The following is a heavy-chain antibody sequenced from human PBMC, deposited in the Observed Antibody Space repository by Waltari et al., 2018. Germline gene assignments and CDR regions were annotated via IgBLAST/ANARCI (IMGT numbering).Heavy chain of an antibody. CDR1: GGTFSSYA. V-gene: IGHV1-69*05. J-gene: IGHJ4*02. D-gene: IGHD3-3*01. CDR3: ARLGEMAANTIRGLQIDDY. Sequence: QVQLVHSGAEVKKPGSSVKVSCTASGGTFSSYAISWVRQAPGQGLEWMGRIIPIFGTANYAQKFQGRVTITTDKSTSTAYMELSSLRSEDTAVYYCARLGEMAANTIRGLQIDDYWGQGTLVTVSS. CDR2: IIPIFGTA.